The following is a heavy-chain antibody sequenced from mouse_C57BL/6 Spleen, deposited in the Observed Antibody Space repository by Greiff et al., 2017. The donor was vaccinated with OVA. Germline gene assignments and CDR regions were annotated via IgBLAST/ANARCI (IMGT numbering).Heavy chain of an antibody. J-gene: IGHJ2*01. Sequence: EVQLVESGGGLVQPGGSLSLSCAASGFTFTDYYMSWVRQPPGKALEWLGFIRNKANGYTTEYSASVKGRFTISRDNSQSILYLQMNALRAEDSATYYCARSPSYYYGSSLYYFDYWGQGTTLTVSS. V-gene: IGHV7-3*01. CDR1: GFTFTDYY. CDR2: IRNKANGYTT. D-gene: IGHD1-1*01. CDR3: ARSPSYYYGSSLYYFDY.